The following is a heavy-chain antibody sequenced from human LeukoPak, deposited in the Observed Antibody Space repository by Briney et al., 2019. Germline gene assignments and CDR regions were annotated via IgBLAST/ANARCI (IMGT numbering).Heavy chain of an antibody. D-gene: IGHD3-9*01. Sequence: ATVKVSCKASGYTFTGYYMHWVRQAPGQGLEWMGWINPNSGGTNYAQKFQGRVTMTRDTFISTAYMELSRLRSDDTAVYYCARAGEGLRYFDWLLPYFDYWGQGTLVTVSS. J-gene: IGHJ4*02. CDR3: ARAGEGLRYFDWLLPYFDY. CDR1: GYTFTGYY. V-gene: IGHV1-2*02. CDR2: INPNSGGT.